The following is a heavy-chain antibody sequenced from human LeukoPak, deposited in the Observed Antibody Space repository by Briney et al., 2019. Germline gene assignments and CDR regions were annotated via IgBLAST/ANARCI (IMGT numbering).Heavy chain of an antibody. Sequence: ASMTVSFTASGYTFTVFYIHWVRQAPGQGGEGMGWINPTSGDTNYLQKFQGRVTLTRDTPINTAYMELSWMRSDDTAVYYCARGDGDGPARRAFDIWGQGTMVTVSS. V-gene: IGHV1-2*02. D-gene: IGHD7-27*01. J-gene: IGHJ3*02. CDR3: ARGDGDGPARRAFDI. CDR1: GYTFTVFY. CDR2: INPTSGDT.